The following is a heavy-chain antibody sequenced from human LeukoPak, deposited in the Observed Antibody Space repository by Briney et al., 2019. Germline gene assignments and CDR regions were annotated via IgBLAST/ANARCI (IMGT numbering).Heavy chain of an antibody. CDR3: AREAGTDAFDI. Sequence: GASVKVSCKASGYTFTGYYMHWVRQAPGQGLEWMGIINPSGGSTSYAQKFQGRVTMTRDMSTSTVYMELSSLRSEDTAVYYCAREAGTDAFDIWGQGTMVTVSS. CDR2: INPSGGST. CDR1: GYTFTGYY. V-gene: IGHV1-46*01. J-gene: IGHJ3*02. D-gene: IGHD3-10*01.